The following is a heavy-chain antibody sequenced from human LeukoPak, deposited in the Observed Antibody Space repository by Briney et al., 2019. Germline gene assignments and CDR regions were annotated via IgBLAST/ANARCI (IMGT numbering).Heavy chain of an antibody. CDR3: ARKDREHRGHPLDI. V-gene: IGHV3-30*19. J-gene: IGHJ3*02. CDR1: GFTFSSYG. D-gene: IGHD3-10*01. Sequence: GGSLRLSCAASGFTFSSYGMHWVRQAPGKGLEWVAVISYDGSNKYYADSVKGRFTISRDNSKNTLYLQMNSLRAEDTAVYYCARKDREHRGHPLDIWGQGTMVTVSS. CDR2: ISYDGSNK.